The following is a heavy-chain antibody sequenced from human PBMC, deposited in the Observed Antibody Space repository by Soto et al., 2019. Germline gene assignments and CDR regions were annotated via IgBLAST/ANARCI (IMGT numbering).Heavy chain of an antibody. CDR1: GYMFTGDS. CDR2: INPEIGGT. CDR3: AREVLSRGNLPKGKLFEY. J-gene: IGHJ4*02. Sequence: GASVEVAFKTSGYMFTGDSLHLCRHAPLHGPELMGVINPEIGGTKYAQKFQGRVTMTRETSISTVFMELSRVTSDDTAFYYCAREVLSRGNLPKGKLFEYRGKGRLVIVS. D-gene: IGHD3-10*01. V-gene: IGHV1-2*02.